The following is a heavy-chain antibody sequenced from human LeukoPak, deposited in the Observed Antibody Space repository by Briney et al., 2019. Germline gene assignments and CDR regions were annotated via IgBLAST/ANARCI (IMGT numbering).Heavy chain of an antibody. CDR1: RFIFSTYA. Sequence: GGSLRLSCAASRFIFSTYALTWVRQAPGKGREWVSTISRGGGSTYFADSVRGRFTISRDNSNNTLFLQMNGLRAEDTAVYYCAKDSYGLDVWGQGTTVTVSS. J-gene: IGHJ6*02. V-gene: IGHV3-23*01. CDR2: ISRGGGST. CDR3: AKDSYGLDV.